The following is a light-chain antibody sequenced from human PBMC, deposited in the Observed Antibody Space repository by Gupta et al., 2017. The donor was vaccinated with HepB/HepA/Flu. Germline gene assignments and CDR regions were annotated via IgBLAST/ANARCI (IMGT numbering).Light chain of an antibody. J-gene: IGKJ3*01. CDR1: ESVSSSY. Sequence: EIVLTQSPGTLSLSPGERATLSCRASESVSSSYLAWYQQNPGQAPRLLIYGASSRASGIPDSCGSSGSGTYTLITIRRMPPEYLALYYCQQYGWPVTFGSGTKVDI. V-gene: IGKV3-20*01. CDR3: QQYGWPVT. CDR2: GAS.